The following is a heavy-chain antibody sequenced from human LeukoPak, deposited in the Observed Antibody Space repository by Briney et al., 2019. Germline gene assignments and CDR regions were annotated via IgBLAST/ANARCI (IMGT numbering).Heavy chain of an antibody. CDR3: AKRGVVIRVFLVGFHKEAFYFES. D-gene: IGHD3/OR15-3a*01. Sequence: GGSLRLSCAVSGITLSNYGMSWVRQAPGKGLEWVAGISGSGGSTIYADSVKDRFTISRDNPKNTLYLQMNSLRAEDTAFYFCAKRGVVIRVFLVGFHKEAFYFESWGQGALVTVSS. CDR2: ISGSGGST. J-gene: IGHJ4*02. CDR1: GITLSNYG. V-gene: IGHV3-23*01.